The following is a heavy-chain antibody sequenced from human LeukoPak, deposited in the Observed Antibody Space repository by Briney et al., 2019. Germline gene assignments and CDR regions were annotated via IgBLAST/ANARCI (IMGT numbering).Heavy chain of an antibody. CDR1: GGSISSSSYY. Sequence: SETLSLXCTVSGGSISSSSYYWGWIRQPPGKGLEWIGSIYYSGSTYYNPSLKSRVTISVDTSKNQFSLKLSSVTAADTAVYYCARQGSGDAFDIWGQGTMVTVSS. CDR3: ARQGSGDAFDI. CDR2: IYYSGST. D-gene: IGHD2-15*01. J-gene: IGHJ3*02. V-gene: IGHV4-39*01.